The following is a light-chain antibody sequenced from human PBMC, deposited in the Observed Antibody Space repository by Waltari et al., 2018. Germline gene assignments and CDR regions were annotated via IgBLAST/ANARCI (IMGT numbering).Light chain of an antibody. V-gene: IGLV2-14*03. CDR1: SSDVGGYNY. CDR2: DVS. J-gene: IGLJ1*01. CDR3: SSYTSSSTLV. Sequence: QSALTQPASVSGSPGQSITISCTGTSSDVGGYNYVPWYQQHPGKAPKLMIYDVSNRPSAVSKRFSGSKSCNTASLTISGLQAEDEADYDCSSYTSSSTLVFGTGTKVTVL.